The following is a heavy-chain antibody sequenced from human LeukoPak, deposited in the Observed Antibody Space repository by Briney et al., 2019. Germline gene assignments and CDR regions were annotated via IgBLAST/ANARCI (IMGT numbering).Heavy chain of an antibody. Sequence: ASVKVSCKASGYTFTDYYVHWVRQAPRQGLEWMGWIKPNSGGTSYAQKFQGRVTVTRDTSINTAYMELSRLRSDDTAVYYCARDGRDSSGYYPDYWGQGTLVTVSS. V-gene: IGHV1-2*02. J-gene: IGHJ4*02. D-gene: IGHD3-22*01. CDR2: IKPNSGGT. CDR1: GYTFTDYY. CDR3: ARDGRDSSGYYPDY.